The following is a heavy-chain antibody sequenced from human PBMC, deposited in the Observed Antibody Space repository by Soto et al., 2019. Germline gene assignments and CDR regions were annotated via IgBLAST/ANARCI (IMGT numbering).Heavy chain of an antibody. CDR2: IYHSGVT. CDR3: ARISAYHFDY. V-gene: IGHV4-4*02. CDR1: GCSIRSNNW. J-gene: IGHJ4*02. Sequence: PXETLSLTCAVSGCSIRSNNWWSSVRQPPGKGLEWIGEIYHSGVTNYNPSLKSRVTISVDKSKNQFSLKLSSLTAADTAVYYCARISAYHFDYWGQGTLVTVSS. D-gene: IGHD3-16*01.